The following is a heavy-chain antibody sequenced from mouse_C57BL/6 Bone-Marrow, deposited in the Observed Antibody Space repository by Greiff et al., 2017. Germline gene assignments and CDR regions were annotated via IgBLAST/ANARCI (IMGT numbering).Heavy chain of an antibody. CDR2: ISSGGSYT. J-gene: IGHJ1*03. Sequence: EVKLMESGGDLVKPGGSLKLSCAASGFTFSSYGMSWVRQTPDKRLEWVATISSGGSYTYYPDSVKGRFTISRDNAKNTLYLQMSSLKSEDTAMYYCARIWLPGYFDVWGTGTTVTVSS. D-gene: IGHD2-2*01. V-gene: IGHV5-6*01. CDR1: GFTFSSYG. CDR3: ARIWLPGYFDV.